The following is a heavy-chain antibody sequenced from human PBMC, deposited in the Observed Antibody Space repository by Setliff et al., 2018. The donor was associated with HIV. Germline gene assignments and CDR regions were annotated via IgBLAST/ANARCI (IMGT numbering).Heavy chain of an antibody. CDR3: ARGHEYSSPSGARTVAFDI. CDR1: GGTFSSYV. Sequence: SVKVSCKASGGTFSSYVISWVRQAPGQGPEWMGGIIPMYGVTNYAQKFQGRVTITTDESTSTAYMELSSLRSEDTAVYYCARGHEYSSPSGARTVAFDIWGQGTMVTVSS. J-gene: IGHJ3*02. V-gene: IGHV1-69*05. D-gene: IGHD6-6*01. CDR2: IIPMYGVT.